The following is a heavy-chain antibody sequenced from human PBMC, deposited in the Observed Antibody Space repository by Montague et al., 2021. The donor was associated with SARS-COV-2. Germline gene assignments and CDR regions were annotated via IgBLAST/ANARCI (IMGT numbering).Heavy chain of an antibody. J-gene: IGHJ5*02. Sequence: SETLSLTCTVSGGSIFSSSYYWGWIRQPPGKGLEWFGSIYYSGTTXYXXSLKSRVNISVDTSKNHFSLKLTSVTATDTAVYYCARHRGKYYFDPWGQGTLVTVSS. CDR3: ARHRGKYYFDP. CDR1: GGSIFSSSYY. CDR2: IYYSGTT. D-gene: IGHD2/OR15-2a*01. V-gene: IGHV4-39*01.